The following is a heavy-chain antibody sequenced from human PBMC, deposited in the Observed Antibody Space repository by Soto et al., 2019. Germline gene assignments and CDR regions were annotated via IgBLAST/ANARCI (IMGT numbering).Heavy chain of an antibody. Sequence: QLQLQESGPGLGRPSATLSFTCDVSGASVFSTSWWTWARKPPGKGLEGIGEIYHVGSTNYNPSLKSRVTISVDKSKNQFSMKLTSVVAADTAVYYCARVPPNGDYFDSWGQGTLVTVSS. CDR1: GASVFSTSW. D-gene: IGHD4-17*01. J-gene: IGHJ4*02. V-gene: IGHV4-4*02. CDR3: ARVPPNGDYFDS. CDR2: IYHVGST.